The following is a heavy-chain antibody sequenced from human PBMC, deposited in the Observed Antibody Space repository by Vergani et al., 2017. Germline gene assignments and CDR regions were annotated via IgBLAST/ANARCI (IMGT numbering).Heavy chain of an antibody. CDR3: AKDLPMTTVTKEGDY. D-gene: IGHD4-17*01. Sequence: QVQLVESGGGVVQPGGSLRLSCAASGFTFSSYGMHWVRQAPGKGLEWVAFIRYDGSNKYYADSVKGRFTISRDNSKNTLYLQMNSLGAEDTAVYYCAKDLPMTTVTKEGDYWGQGTLVTVSS. J-gene: IGHJ4*01. V-gene: IGHV3-30*02. CDR2: IRYDGSNK. CDR1: GFTFSSYG.